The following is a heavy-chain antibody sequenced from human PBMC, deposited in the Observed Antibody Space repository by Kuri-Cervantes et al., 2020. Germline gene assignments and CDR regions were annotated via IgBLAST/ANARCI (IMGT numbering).Heavy chain of an antibody. J-gene: IGHJ4*02. CDR1: GGSISSSSYY. D-gene: IGHD5-18*01. Sequence: SETLSLTCTVSGGSISSSSYYWGWIRQPPGKGLEWIGGIYYSGSTYYNPSLKSRVTISVGTSKNQFSLKLSSVTAADTAVYYCARARIQLWLRYFDYWGQGTLVTVSS. V-gene: IGHV4-39*07. CDR2: IYYSGST. CDR3: ARARIQLWLRYFDY.